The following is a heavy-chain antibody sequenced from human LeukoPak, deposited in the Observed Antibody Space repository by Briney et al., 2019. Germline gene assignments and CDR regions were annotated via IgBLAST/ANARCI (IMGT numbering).Heavy chain of an antibody. CDR1: GFTFSKYA. D-gene: IGHD2-2*01. J-gene: IGHJ4*02. V-gene: IGHV3-23*01. CDR2: ISGSGRST. Sequence: GGSLKLSCTASGFTFSKYAMNWVRQAPGKGLEWVSVISGSGRSTYYADSLKGRFTISRGKSTNTVYLQMNSLRAEDTAVYYCAKAPPLIEDIVVVPAAPEYWGQGTLVTVSS. CDR3: AKAPPLIEDIVVVPAAPEY.